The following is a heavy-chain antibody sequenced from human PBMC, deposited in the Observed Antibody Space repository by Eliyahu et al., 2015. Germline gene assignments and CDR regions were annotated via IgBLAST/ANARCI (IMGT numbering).Heavy chain of an antibody. J-gene: IGHJ2*01. V-gene: IGHV3-74*01. CDR2: INSDGSST. Sequence: EVQLVESGGGXVQPGGSLRXSCAASGXTXSSYWMXWVRQAPGKGLVWVSRINSDGSSTSYADSVKGRFTISRDNAKNTLYLQMNSLRAEDTAVYYCARDLEAAAGYWYFDLWGRGTLVTVSS. CDR1: GXTXSSYW. D-gene: IGHD6-13*01. CDR3: ARDLEAAAGYWYFDL.